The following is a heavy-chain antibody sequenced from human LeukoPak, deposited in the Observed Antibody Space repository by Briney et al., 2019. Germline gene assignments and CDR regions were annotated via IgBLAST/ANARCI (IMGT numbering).Heavy chain of an antibody. V-gene: IGHV4-61*01. J-gene: IGHJ4*02. D-gene: IGHD3-22*01. CDR3: AGDSSGYYYSLFDY. CDR2: IYYSGST. CDR1: GGSVSSGSYY. Sequence: SETLSLTCTVSGGSVSSGSYYWRWIRQPPGKGLEWIGYIYYSGSTNYNPSLKSRVTISVDTSKNQFSLKLSSVTAADTAVYYCAGDSSGYYYSLFDYWGQGTLVTVSP.